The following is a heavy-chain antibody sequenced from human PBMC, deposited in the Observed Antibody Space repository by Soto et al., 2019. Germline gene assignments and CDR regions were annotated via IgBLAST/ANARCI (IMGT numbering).Heavy chain of an antibody. V-gene: IGHV4-59*01. Sequence: PSETLSLTCTVSGGSISSYYWSWIRQPPGKGLEWIGYIYYSGSTNYNPSLKSRVTISVDTSKNQFSLKLSSVTAADTAVYYCARATLHYYDSSGYYYGAFDIWGQGTMVTVSS. CDR2: IYYSGST. D-gene: IGHD3-22*01. J-gene: IGHJ3*02. CDR1: GGSISSYY. CDR3: ARATLHYYDSSGYYYGAFDI.